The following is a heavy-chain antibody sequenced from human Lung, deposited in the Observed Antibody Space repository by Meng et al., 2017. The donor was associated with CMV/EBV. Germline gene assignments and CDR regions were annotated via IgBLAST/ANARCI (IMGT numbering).Heavy chain of an antibody. CDR2: IYIGGSST. J-gene: IGHJ6*02. D-gene: IGHD5/OR15-5a*01. CDR1: RFTFSGYA. Sequence: GGXLRLXXGAPRFTFSGYAMSWCRQAPGKGLEWVSVIYIGGSSTYYADSVKGRFTISRDNSKNTLYLQMKGMRAEDTAVYYCARTLHPIVWSNGPYYYYCVRDVWGQGTXVTVSS. CDR3: ARTLHPIVWSNGPYYYYCVRDV. V-gene: IGHV3-23*03.